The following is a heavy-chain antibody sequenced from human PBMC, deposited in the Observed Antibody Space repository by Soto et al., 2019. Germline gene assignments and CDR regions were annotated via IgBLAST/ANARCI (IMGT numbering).Heavy chain of an antibody. CDR2: IYRSGST. J-gene: IGHJ4*02. D-gene: IGHD3-22*01. Sequence: SETLSLTCTVSGSSISSGSYYWSWIRQHPGKGLEWIGYIYRSGSTYYNPSIKSRATISLDTSKNQCSLKLSSVTAADTAVYYCARGTGPTTINYYESSGYYYVDHYFDYWGQGTLVTVSS. CDR1: GSSISSGSYY. V-gene: IGHV4-31*03. CDR3: ARGTGPTTINYYESSGYYYVDHYFDY.